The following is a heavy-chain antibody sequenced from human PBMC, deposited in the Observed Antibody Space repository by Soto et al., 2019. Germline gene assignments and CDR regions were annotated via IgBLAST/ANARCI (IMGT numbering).Heavy chain of an antibody. Sequence: QVHLQQWGAGLLKPSETLSLTCGVYGGSFGTSYWAWIRQSPEKGLEWIGEINHNGDSNYNPSLKMRVTISLDMSEHQFSLKLTPVAAADTAVYCCARVTRFPDAFDIWGQGTPVIVSS. CDR1: GGSFGTSY. CDR3: ARVTRFPDAFDI. CDR2: INHNGDS. V-gene: IGHV4-34*01. J-gene: IGHJ3*02.